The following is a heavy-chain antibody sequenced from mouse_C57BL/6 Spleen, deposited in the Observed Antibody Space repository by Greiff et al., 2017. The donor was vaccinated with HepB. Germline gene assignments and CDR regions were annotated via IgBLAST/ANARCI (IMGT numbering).Heavy chain of an antibody. CDR3: ARWSPYGSSYRDY. CDR2: ISYDGSN. V-gene: IGHV3-6*01. J-gene: IGHJ2*01. D-gene: IGHD1-1*01. CDR1: GYSITSGYY. Sequence: ESGPGLVKPSQSLSLTCSVTGYSITSGYYWNWIRQFPGNKLEWMGYISYDGSNNYNPSLKNRISITRDTSKNQFFLKLNSVTTEDTATYYCARWSPYGSSYRDYWGQGTTLTVSS.